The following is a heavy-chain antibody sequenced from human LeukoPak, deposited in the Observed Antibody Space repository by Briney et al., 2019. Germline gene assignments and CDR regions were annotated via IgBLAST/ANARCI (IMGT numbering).Heavy chain of an antibody. CDR2: ISYDGSNK. Sequence: PGGSLRLSCAASGFTFSSYGMPWVRQAPGKGLEWVAVISYDGSNKYYADSVKGRFTISRDNSKNTLYLQMNSLRAEDTAIYYCAKGPFSTYGDYAAFDVWGQGTMVTVSS. V-gene: IGHV3-30*18. J-gene: IGHJ3*01. CDR1: GFTFSSYG. D-gene: IGHD4-17*01. CDR3: AKGPFSTYGDYAAFDV.